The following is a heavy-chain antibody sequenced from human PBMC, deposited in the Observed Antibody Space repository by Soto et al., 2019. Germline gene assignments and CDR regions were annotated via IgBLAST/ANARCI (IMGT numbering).Heavy chain of an antibody. CDR3: ARDLGGYVHLWDKSNY. D-gene: IGHD5-12*01. CDR2: ISFDGSEK. Sequence: ESGGGVVQPGASLRLSCVASGFRFSGFAMHWVRQAPGKGLEWVAVISFDGSEKFYVDSVKGRFSISRDDFYSTVFLQMDSLRPEDTGVYYCARDLGGYVHLWDKSNYWGQGTLLNVSS. V-gene: IGHV3-30*04. J-gene: IGHJ4*02. CDR1: GFRFSGFA.